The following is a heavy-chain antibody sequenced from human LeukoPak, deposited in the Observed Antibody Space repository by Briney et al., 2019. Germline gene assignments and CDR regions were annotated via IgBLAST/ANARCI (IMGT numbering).Heavy chain of an antibody. CDR2: IYHSGST. D-gene: IGHD2-15*01. CDR1: GYSISSGYY. V-gene: IGHV4-38-2*01. Sequence: SETLSLTCAVSGYSISSGYYWGWIRQPPGKGLEWIGRIYHSGSTYYNPSLKSRVTISVDTSKNQFSLKLSSVTAADTAVYYCARHGTRYCSGGSCLYYWGQGTLVTVSS. CDR3: ARHGTRYCSGGSCLYY. J-gene: IGHJ4*02.